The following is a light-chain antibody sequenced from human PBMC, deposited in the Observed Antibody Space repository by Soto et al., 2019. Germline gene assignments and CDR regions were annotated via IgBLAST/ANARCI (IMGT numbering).Light chain of an antibody. CDR3: QQYGSSPFT. CDR2: GSS. CDR1: QSISSNY. Sequence: EIVLTQSPGTLSLSPGERATLSCWASQSISSNYLAWYQQKPGQPPRLLISGSSIRATGIPTRFSGSASGTNFTLTISSLEPEDFAVFYCQQYGSSPFTCGPGTKVDFK. J-gene: IGKJ3*01. V-gene: IGKV3-20*01.